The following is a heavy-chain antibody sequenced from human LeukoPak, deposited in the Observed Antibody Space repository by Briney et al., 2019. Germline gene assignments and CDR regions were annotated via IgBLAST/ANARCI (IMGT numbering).Heavy chain of an antibody. CDR3: TTAPNPVVVVVAATLYYFDY. CDR1: GFTFSNAW. Sequence: GGSLRLSCAASGFTFSNAWMSWVRQAPGKGLEWVSRIKSKTDGGTTDYAAPVKGRFTISRDDSKNTLYLQMNSLKTEDTAVYYCTTAPNPVVVVVAATLYYFDYWGQGTLVTVSS. V-gene: IGHV3-15*01. D-gene: IGHD2-15*01. J-gene: IGHJ4*02. CDR2: IKSKTDGGTT.